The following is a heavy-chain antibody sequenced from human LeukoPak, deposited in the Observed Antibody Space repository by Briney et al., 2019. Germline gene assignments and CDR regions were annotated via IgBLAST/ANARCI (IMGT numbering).Heavy chain of an antibody. CDR3: ARGPITEDGTFHSPNA. Sequence: PSETLSLTCAVSGGSFSGNYGSWFRSSPGKGLRWIGEITERGSTNYNPSLKSRVTISRDTSKNHFSLKVSSVTAADTAVYYCARGPITEDGTFHSPNAWGQGTLVTVSS. CDR1: GGSFSGNY. CDR2: ITERGST. D-gene: IGHD1-1*01. J-gene: IGHJ5*02. V-gene: IGHV4-34*01.